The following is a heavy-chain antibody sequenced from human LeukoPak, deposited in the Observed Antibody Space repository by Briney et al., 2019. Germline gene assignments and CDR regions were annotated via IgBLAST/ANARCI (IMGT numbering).Heavy chain of an antibody. V-gene: IGHV3-30*18. CDR2: ISYDGSNK. J-gene: IGHJ4*02. Sequence: GRSLRLSCAASGFTFSSYGMHWVRQAPGKGLEWVAVISYDGSNKYYADSVKGRFTISRDNSKNTLYPQMNSLRAEDTAVYYCAKDLEDYYDSSGKLDYWGQGTLVTVSS. CDR1: GFTFSSYG. D-gene: IGHD3-22*01. CDR3: AKDLEDYYDSSGKLDY.